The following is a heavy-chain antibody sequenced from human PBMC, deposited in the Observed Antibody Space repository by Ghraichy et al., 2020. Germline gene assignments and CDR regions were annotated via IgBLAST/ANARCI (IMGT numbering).Heavy chain of an antibody. J-gene: IGHJ3*02. CDR3: ARVPQQVVPEMALDI. CDR2: IYYSGSS. Sequence: LSLTCTVSGGSISTGSYYWNWIRQYPGKGLEWIGFIYYSGSSYSNPSLKSRVALSVDTSKNQFFLKLSSVSEADTAVYYGARVPQQVVPEMALDIWGQGTLVTVSA. V-gene: IGHV4-31*03. D-gene: IGHD6-6*01. CDR1: GGSISTGSYY.